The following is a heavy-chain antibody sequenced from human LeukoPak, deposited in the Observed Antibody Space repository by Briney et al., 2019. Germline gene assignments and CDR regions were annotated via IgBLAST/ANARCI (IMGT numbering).Heavy chain of an antibody. CDR1: GGSFSGYY. J-gene: IGHJ1*01. Sequence: SETLSLTCAVYGGSFSGYYWSWIRQPPGKGLEWIGEINHSGSTNYNPSLKSRVTISVDTSKNLFSLKLSSVTAADTAVYYCAREERPYIAVAGTIYFQHWGQGTLVTVSS. V-gene: IGHV4-34*01. CDR2: INHSGST. CDR3: AREERPYIAVAGTIYFQH. D-gene: IGHD6-19*01.